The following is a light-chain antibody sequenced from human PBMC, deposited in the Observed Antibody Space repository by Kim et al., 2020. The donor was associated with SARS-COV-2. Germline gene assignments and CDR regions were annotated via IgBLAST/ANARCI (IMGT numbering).Light chain of an antibody. Sequence: SPGERATLSCRASQSVSSNLAWYQQKPGQAPRLLIYGASTRATGIPARFSGSESGTEFTLTISSLQSEDFAVYYCQQYNNWPALTFGGGTKVDIK. CDR1: QSVSSN. J-gene: IGKJ4*01. CDR3: QQYNNWPALT. V-gene: IGKV3-15*01. CDR2: GAS.